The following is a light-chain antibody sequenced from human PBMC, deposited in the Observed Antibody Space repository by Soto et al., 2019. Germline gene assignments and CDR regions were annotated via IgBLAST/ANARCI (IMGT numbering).Light chain of an antibody. J-gene: IGKJ4*01. V-gene: IGKV1-39*01. Sequence: DIQMTQSPSSLSASVGDRVTITCRASQSFSTYLNWYQQKLGKAPKLLISGASSLQGGVPSRFSGSGSGTDFTLTISSLQPEDFATYYCQQGSFTLTFGGGTKLEIK. CDR2: GAS. CDR1: QSFSTY. CDR3: QQGSFTLT.